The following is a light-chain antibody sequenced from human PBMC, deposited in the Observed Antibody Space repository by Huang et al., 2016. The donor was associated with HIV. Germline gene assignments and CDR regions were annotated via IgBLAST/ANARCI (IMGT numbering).Light chain of an antibody. V-gene: IGKV3-15*01. J-gene: IGKJ1*01. CDR2: AAS. Sequence: EIEMTQSPATLSVSPGERATLSCRASQSVSSNLAWDQQKPGQDHRRLIDAASTRATVIPARFSGSGSGTEFTLTISSLQSEDFAVYYCQQYNNWPRTFGQGTKVEIK. CDR3: QQYNNWPRT. CDR1: QSVSSN.